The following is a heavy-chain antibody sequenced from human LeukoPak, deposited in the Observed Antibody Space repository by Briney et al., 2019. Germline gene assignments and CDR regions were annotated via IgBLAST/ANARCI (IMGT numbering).Heavy chain of an antibody. D-gene: IGHD3-16*02. CDR2: IYYSGST. CDR1: GGSISNYY. Sequence: SETLSLTCTVSGGSISNYYWSWIRQSPVKGLEWIGFIYYSGSTNYNPSLKSRVTISVDTSKNQFSLKLSSVTAADTAVYYCAGFMITFGGVIFYYFDYWGQGTLVTVSS. J-gene: IGHJ4*02. CDR3: AGFMITFGGVIFYYFDY. V-gene: IGHV4-59*08.